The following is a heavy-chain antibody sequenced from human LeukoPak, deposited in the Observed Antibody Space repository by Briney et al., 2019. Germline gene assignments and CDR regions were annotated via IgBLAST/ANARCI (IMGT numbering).Heavy chain of an antibody. CDR2: IYYSGST. CDR3: ARDHYGSGSYYPGYVY. D-gene: IGHD3-10*01. J-gene: IGHJ4*02. V-gene: IGHV4-61*10. Sequence: SQTLSLTCAVSGGSISSGSYYWSWIRQPAGKGLEWIGYIYYSGSTNYNPSLKSRVTISVDTSKNQFSLKLSSVTAADTAVYYCARDHYGSGSYYPGYVYWGQGTLVTVSS. CDR1: GGSISSGSYY.